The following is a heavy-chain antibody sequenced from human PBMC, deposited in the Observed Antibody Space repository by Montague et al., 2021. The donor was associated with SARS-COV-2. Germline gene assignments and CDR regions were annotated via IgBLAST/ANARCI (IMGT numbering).Heavy chain of an antibody. CDR3: AKLGVVINPYYYYGMDV. D-gene: IGHD3-22*01. V-gene: IGHV3-23*01. CDR1: GFTFSSYA. Sequence: SLRLSCAASGFTFSSYALTWVRQAPGKGLEWVSAISNSGGRKHYADSVKGRFTISRDNSKNTLYLQMNSLRGEDTAIYYCAKLGVVINPYYYYGMDVWGQGTTVTVSS. J-gene: IGHJ6*02. CDR2: ISNSGGRK.